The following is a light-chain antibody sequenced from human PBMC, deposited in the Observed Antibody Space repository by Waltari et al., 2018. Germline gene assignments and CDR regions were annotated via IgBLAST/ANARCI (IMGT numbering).Light chain of an antibody. V-gene: IGKV2-30*01. CDR1: QSLLDSDGKTY. CDR2: YVS. CDR3: MQGTHKPRT. Sequence: VVISLSPLSLTVAVGQPASISCRASQSLLDSDGKTYLNWFHQRPGQSPRRLISYVSNRDSGVPDRVSGSGSGTEFTLEISRVEADDVGTYYCMQGTHKPRTFGQGTKVEI. J-gene: IGKJ1*01.